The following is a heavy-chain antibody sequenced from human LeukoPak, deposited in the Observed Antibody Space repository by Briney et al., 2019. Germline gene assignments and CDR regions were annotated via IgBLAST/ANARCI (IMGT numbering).Heavy chain of an antibody. CDR3: TRATGWLDYYMDV. CDR1: GFTFGDYA. J-gene: IGHJ6*03. D-gene: IGHD6-19*01. Sequence: PGGSLRLSCTASGFTFGDYAMSWVRQAPGKGLEWVGFIRSKAYGGTTEYAASVKGRFTISRDDSKSIAYLQMNSLKTEDTAVYYCTRATGWLDYYMDVWGKGTTVTVSS. V-gene: IGHV3-49*04. CDR2: IRSKAYGGTT.